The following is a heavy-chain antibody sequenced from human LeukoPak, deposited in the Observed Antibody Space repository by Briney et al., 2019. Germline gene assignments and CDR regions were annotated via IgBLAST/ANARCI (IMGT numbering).Heavy chain of an antibody. CDR3: VNQISGWVY. J-gene: IGHJ4*02. D-gene: IGHD6-19*01. CDR1: GFTFSALP. Sequence: GGSLRLSCSASGFTFSALPMHWVRQAPGKGLGYVSGSSSNGGSTYYADSAKGRFIISRDNSKNTLYLQMSSLRPEDTAVYYCVNQISGWVYWGQGTLVTVSS. V-gene: IGHV3-64D*06. CDR2: SSSNGGST.